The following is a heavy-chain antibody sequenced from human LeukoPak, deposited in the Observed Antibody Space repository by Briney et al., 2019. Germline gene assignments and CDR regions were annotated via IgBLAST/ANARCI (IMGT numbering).Heavy chain of an antibody. J-gene: IGHJ4*02. Sequence: GGSLRLSRAASGFTFNNFAMSWVRQAPGKGLEWVSAISGSGGSTYYADSVKGRFTISRGNSKNTLYLQMNSLRAEDTAVYYCAKDPDCTSGVCYTFFDYWGQGTLVTVSS. CDR2: ISGSGGST. CDR1: GFTFNNFA. D-gene: IGHD2-8*01. V-gene: IGHV3-23*01. CDR3: AKDPDCTSGVCYTFFDY.